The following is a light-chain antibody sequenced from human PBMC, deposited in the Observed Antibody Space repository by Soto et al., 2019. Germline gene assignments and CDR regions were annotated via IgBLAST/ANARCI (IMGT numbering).Light chain of an antibody. Sequence: QSVLTQPHSASGAPGESVTISCSGSTSNIGNNYVFWYQQFPVTAPTLLIQNNNQRPSGVPDRFSGSKSGSSASLAIGGLRSEDEADYYCASWDDSLSGFVVFGGGTKLTVL. CDR1: TSNIGNNY. V-gene: IGLV1-47*02. CDR3: ASWDDSLSGFVV. J-gene: IGLJ2*01. CDR2: NNN.